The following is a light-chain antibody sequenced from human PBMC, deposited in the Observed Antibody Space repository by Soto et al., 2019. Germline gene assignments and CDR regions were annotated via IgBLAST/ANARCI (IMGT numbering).Light chain of an antibody. Sequence: DIQMTQSPSSLSASVGDRVTITCQASQSISNFLNWVQHKPGNAPKVLISAASTLQSGVPPRFSGSESGTDFTLTISSLQPEDSASYYCQQYYNSVLTFGGGTKVDIK. J-gene: IGKJ4*01. CDR2: AAS. CDR3: QQYYNSVLT. V-gene: IGKV1-39*01. CDR1: QSISNF.